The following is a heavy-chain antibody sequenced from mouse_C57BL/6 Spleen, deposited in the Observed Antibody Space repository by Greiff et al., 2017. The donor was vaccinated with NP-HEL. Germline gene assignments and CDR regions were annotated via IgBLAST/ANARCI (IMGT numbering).Heavy chain of an antibody. J-gene: IGHJ1*03. CDR1: GYSFTGYY. Sequence: VHVKQSGPELVKPGASVKISCKASGYSFTGYYMNWVKQSPEKSLEWIGEINPSTGGTTYNQKFKAKATLTVDKSSSTAYMQLKSLTSEDSAVYYCAVIYYDYDGYFDVWGTGTTVTVSS. CDR3: AVIYYDYDGYFDV. D-gene: IGHD2-4*01. V-gene: IGHV1-42*01. CDR2: INPSTGGT.